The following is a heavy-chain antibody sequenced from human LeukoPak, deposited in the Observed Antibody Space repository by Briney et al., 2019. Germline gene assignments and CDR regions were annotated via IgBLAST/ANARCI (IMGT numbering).Heavy chain of an antibody. CDR2: TNRDESRT. CDR1: GFTFINYW. Sequence: PGGSLRLSCAASGFTFINYWMHWVRQAPGKGLVWVSRTNRDESRTSYADSVKGRFIISRDNAKNTLYLQMNSLRAEDTAVYYCAREGLGGNWFDPWGQGTLVTVSS. CDR3: AREGLGGNWFDP. D-gene: IGHD3-10*01. V-gene: IGHV3-74*01. J-gene: IGHJ5*02.